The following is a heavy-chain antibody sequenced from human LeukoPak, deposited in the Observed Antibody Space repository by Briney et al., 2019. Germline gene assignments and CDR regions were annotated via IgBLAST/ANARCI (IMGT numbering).Heavy chain of an antibody. CDR2: ISWNSGSI. CDR1: GFTFDDYA. D-gene: IGHD3-10*01. CDR3: AKGSLWFGEFDY. Sequence: GGSLRLSCAASGFTFDDYAMHWVRQAPGKGLEWVLGISWNSGSIGYADSVKGRFTISRDNAKNSLYLQMNSLRAEDTALCYCAKGSLWFGEFDYWGQGTLVTVSS. V-gene: IGHV3-9*01. J-gene: IGHJ4*02.